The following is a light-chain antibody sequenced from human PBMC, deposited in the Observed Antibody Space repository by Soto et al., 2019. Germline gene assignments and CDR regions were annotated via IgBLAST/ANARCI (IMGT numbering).Light chain of an antibody. V-gene: IGKV1-5*01. Sequence: DIPMTQSPSTLSASVGDRVIITCRTSESFNTWVAWYQQKPGRAPKLLIYDASRLESGVPSRFSGSGSGTEFTLTISSLQPDDFATYYCQLYNYYFGSGTKVDIK. CDR1: ESFNTW. CDR2: DAS. J-gene: IGKJ3*01. CDR3: QLYNYY.